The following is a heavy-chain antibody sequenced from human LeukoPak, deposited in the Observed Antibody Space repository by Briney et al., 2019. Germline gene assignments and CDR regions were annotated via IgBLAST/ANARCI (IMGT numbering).Heavy chain of an antibody. V-gene: IGHV3-21*01. D-gene: IGHD4-17*01. CDR2: ITSYGHT. J-gene: IGHJ4*02. CDR1: GFAFSSSN. CDR3: ARAGYGYYGVDY. Sequence: PGGSLRLSCAASGFAFSSSNLNWFRQAPGKGLEWVSSITSYGHTYYPDSSKGRFSISRDNAKNSLYLQMISLRAEDTAIYYCARAGYGYYGVDYWGQGTLVTVSS.